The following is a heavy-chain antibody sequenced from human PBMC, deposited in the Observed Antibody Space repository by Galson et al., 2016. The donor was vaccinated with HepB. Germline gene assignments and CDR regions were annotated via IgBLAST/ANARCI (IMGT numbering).Heavy chain of an antibody. D-gene: IGHD3-9*01. CDR3: AKVSDHYDFVTGYYREGCFDY. J-gene: IGHJ4*02. CDR2: ISDNGDTI. V-gene: IGHV3-23*01. Sequence: SLRLSCAASGFTFSSYALNWVRQAPGKGLEWVSSISDNGDTIYYAHSVRGRFTVSRDNSKNTLYLQMSSLRAEDTAVYFCAKVSDHYDFVTGYYREGCFDYWGQGTLVTVSS. CDR1: GFTFSSYA.